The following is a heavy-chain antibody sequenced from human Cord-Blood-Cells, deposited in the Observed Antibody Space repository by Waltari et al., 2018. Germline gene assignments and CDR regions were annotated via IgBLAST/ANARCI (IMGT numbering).Heavy chain of an antibody. D-gene: IGHD3-22*01. CDR2: IYYSGSP. Sequence: QLQLQESGPGLVKPSETLSLTCTVSGGSISSSSYYWGWIRQPPGKGLEWIGSIYYSGSPYYNPSLKSRVTISVDTSKNQFSLKLSSVTAADTAVYYCARPLDYYDSSGIYAFDIWGQGTMVTVSS. V-gene: IGHV4-39*01. CDR1: GGSISSSSYY. J-gene: IGHJ3*02. CDR3: ARPLDYYDSSGIYAFDI.